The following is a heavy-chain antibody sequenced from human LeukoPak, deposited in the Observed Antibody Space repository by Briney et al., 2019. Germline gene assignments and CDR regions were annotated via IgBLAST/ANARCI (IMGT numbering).Heavy chain of an antibody. CDR1: GGSFSGYY. J-gene: IGHJ3*02. D-gene: IGHD5-18*01. CDR3: ARSQRGYSYGSPKVRAFDI. CDR2: INHSGST. V-gene: IGHV4-34*01. Sequence: PSQTLSLTCAVYGGSFSGYYWSRIRQPPGKGLEWIGEINHSGSTNYNPSLKSRVTISVDTSKNQFSLKLSSVTAADTAVYYCARSQRGYSYGSPKVRAFDIWGQGTMVTVSS.